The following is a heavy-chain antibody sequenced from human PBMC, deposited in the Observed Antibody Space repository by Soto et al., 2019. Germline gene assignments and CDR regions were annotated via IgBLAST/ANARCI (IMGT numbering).Heavy chain of an antibody. CDR2: INHSGST. Sequence: PSQALSLTCAVYGGSFSGYYWIWFRQPPGKGLEWIGEINHSGSTNYNPSLKSRVTISVDTSKNQFSLKLSSVTAADTAVYYCARGGSGGDPRSINLPFDSWGQGTLVT. V-gene: IGHV4-34*01. CDR1: GGSFSGYY. D-gene: IGHD2-21*02. CDR3: ARGGSGGDPRSINLPFDS. J-gene: IGHJ4*02.